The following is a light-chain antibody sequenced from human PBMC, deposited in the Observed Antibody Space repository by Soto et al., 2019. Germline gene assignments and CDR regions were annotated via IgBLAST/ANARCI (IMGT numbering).Light chain of an antibody. V-gene: IGLV3-9*01. Sequence: SYELTQPLSVSVALGQTARITCGGSNIGSKNVHWYQQKPGQAPVLVIYNDNSRPSGIPERVSGSNSGSTATLTISRAQAGDEADYYCQVWDTSTALIGGETKLTVL. J-gene: IGLJ2*01. CDR2: NDN. CDR1: NIGSKN. CDR3: QVWDTSTAL.